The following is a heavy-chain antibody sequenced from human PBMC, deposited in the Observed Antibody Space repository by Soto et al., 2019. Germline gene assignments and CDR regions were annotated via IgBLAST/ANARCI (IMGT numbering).Heavy chain of an antibody. Sequence: DVQLVESGGGLVQPGGSLRLSCAASGFTFSSYSMNWVRQAPGKGLEWVSYISSSSYTMYYADSVKGRFTISRDNAKNSLSLQMNSLRAEDTAVYYCARDFGTTYAFDIWGQGTMVTVSS. CDR1: GFTFSSYS. CDR3: ARDFGTTYAFDI. V-gene: IGHV3-48*01. D-gene: IGHD1-1*01. J-gene: IGHJ3*02. CDR2: ISSSSYTM.